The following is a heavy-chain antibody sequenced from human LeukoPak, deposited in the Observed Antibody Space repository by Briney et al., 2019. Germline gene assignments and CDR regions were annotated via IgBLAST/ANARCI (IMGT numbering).Heavy chain of an antibody. V-gene: IGHV4-59*01. Sequence: PSETLSLTCTVSGGSISSYYWSWIRQPPGKGLEWIGYIYYSGSTNYNPSLKSRVTISVDTSKNQFSLKLSSVTAADTAVYYCARYGSGSYLGVDGADVWGQGTTVTVSS. CDR3: ARYGSGSYLGVDGADV. D-gene: IGHD3-10*01. J-gene: IGHJ6*02. CDR2: IYYSGST. CDR1: GGSISSYY.